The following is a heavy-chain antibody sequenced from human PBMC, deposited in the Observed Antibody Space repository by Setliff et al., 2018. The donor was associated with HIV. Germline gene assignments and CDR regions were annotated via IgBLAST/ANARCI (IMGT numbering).Heavy chain of an antibody. Sequence: SEILSLTCTVSGGSISSSSYYWGWIRQPPGKGLEWIGSIYYSGSTYYNPSLKSRVTISVDTSKNQFSLKLSSVTAADTAVYYCARHLYGGYTGGFDYWGQGTLVTVSS. CDR1: GGSISSSSYY. CDR2: IYYSGST. CDR3: ARHLYGGYTGGFDY. J-gene: IGHJ4*02. D-gene: IGHD5-12*01. V-gene: IGHV4-39*01.